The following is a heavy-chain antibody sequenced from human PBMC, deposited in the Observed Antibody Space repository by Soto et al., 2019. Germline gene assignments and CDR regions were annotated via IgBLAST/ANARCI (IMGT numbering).Heavy chain of an antibody. V-gene: IGHV3-33*01. CDR3: ARVRIAGYYGMDV. CDR2: IWYDGSNK. J-gene: IGHJ6*02. Sequence: QVQLVESGGGVVQPGRSLRLSCAASGFTFSSYGMHWVRQAPGKGLEWVAVIWYDGSNKYYADSVKGRFTISRDNSKNTLYLQINSLRAEDTAVYYCARVRIAGYYGMDVWGQGTTVTVSS. CDR1: GFTFSSYG.